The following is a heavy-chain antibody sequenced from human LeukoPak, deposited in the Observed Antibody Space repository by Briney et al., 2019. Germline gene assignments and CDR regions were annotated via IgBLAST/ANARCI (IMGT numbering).Heavy chain of an antibody. CDR2: IYHSGNT. CDR1: GYSISSGYY. CDR3: ARQGGSYWDWFDP. J-gene: IGHJ5*02. V-gene: IGHV4-38-2*01. D-gene: IGHD2-15*01. Sequence: SETLSLTCAVSGYSISSGYYWGWIRQPPGKGLDWIGSIYHSGNTYYNTSLKSRVTISVDTSKNQFSLKLSSVTAADTAVYYCARQGGSYWDWFDPWGQGTLVTVSS.